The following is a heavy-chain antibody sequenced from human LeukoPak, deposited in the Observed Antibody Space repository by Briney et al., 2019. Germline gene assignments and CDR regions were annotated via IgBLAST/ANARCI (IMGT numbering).Heavy chain of an antibody. D-gene: IGHD3-10*01. CDR3: ARKTWFWYFDS. Sequence: SETLSLTCTVSGDSISSRSHYWAWIRESPGKGLEWLGSIFYTGSGYYNPSLESRVTMSLDTSKNQMSLKLTSVTAADTAVYYCARKTWFWYFDSWGQGTLVTVSS. J-gene: IGHJ4*02. CDR1: GDSISSRSHY. V-gene: IGHV4-39*01. CDR2: IFYTGSG.